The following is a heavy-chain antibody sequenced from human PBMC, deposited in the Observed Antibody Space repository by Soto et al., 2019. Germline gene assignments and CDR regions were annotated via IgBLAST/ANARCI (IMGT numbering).Heavy chain of an antibody. Sequence: GGSLRLSCASSGFIFSDHWVSWLRQAPGKGLEWVAHISQDGSQTLYVDSVKGRFTISRDNAESSLFLQMNSLRADDTAVYHCLSWGDIVVFNIWGQGVLVTVSS. CDR1: GFIFSDHW. D-gene: IGHD2-8*02. CDR2: ISQDGSQT. J-gene: IGHJ4*02. V-gene: IGHV3-7*01. CDR3: LSWGDIVVFNI.